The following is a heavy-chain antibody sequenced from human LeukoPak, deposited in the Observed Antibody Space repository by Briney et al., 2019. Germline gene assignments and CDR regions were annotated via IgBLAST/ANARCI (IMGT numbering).Heavy chain of an antibody. Sequence: PSETLSLTCTVSGGSISSSSYYWGWIRQLPGKGLEWIGSIYYSGSTYYNPSLKSRVTISVDTSKNQFSLKLSSVIAADTAVYYCARQGRLLRYFDYWGQGTLVTVSS. D-gene: IGHD3-9*01. CDR2: IYYSGST. J-gene: IGHJ4*02. CDR3: ARQGRLLRYFDY. V-gene: IGHV4-39*01. CDR1: GGSISSSSYY.